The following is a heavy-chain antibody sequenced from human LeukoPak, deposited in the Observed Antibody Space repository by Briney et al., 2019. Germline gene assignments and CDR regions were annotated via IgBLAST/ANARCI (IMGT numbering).Heavy chain of an antibody. CDR1: GGTFSSYA. CDR3: ARDFYDFWSGSQSGSRAFDI. Sequence: SVKVSCKASGGTFSSYAISWVRQAPGQGLEWMGGIIPIFGTTNYAQKFQGRVTITADESTSTAYMELSSLRSEDTAVYYCARDFYDFWSGSQSGSRAFDIWGQGTMVTVSS. CDR2: IIPIFGTT. D-gene: IGHD3-3*01. V-gene: IGHV1-69*01. J-gene: IGHJ3*02.